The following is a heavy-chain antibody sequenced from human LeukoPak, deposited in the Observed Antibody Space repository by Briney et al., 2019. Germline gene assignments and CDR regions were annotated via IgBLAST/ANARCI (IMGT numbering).Heavy chain of an antibody. CDR2: IYSGGST. CDR1: GFTVSSNY. CDR3: ARDPGYCSGGSCYPTYYFDY. J-gene: IGHJ4*02. V-gene: IGHV3-53*01. Sequence: PGGSLRLSCAASGFTVSSNYMSWVRQAPGKGLEWVSVIYSGGSTYYADSVKGRFTISRDNSKNTLYRQMNSLRAEDTAVYYCARDPGYCSGGSCYPTYYFDYWGQGTLVTVSS. D-gene: IGHD2-15*01.